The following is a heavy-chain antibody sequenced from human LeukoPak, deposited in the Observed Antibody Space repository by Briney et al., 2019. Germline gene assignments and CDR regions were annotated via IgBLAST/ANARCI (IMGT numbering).Heavy chain of an antibody. V-gene: IGHV1-58*01. CDR1: GFTFTKYA. D-gene: IGHD3-22*01. J-gene: IGHJ4*02. CDR2: IVVGSGNT. Sequence: SVTVSFMASGFTFTKYAVQGLRPAGGQRLAWIGWIVVGSGNTNYTQKIQERVTITRNMSTSTAYMELSSLRSEDTAVYYCAASPDYYDSSGYSYYFDYWGQGTLVTVSS. CDR3: AASPDYYDSSGYSYYFDY.